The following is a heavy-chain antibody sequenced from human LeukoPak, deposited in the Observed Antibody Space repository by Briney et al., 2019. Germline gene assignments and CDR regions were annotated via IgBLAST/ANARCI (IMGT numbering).Heavy chain of an antibody. CDR1: GFTFSSYA. CDR3: AKDGSGSYRGDAFDI. CDR2: ISGSGGST. D-gene: IGHD3-10*01. Sequence: GGSLRLSCAASGFTFSSYAMSWVRQAPGKGLKWVSAISGSGGSTYCADSVKGRFTISRDNSKNTLYLQMNSMRAEDTAVYYCAKDGSGSYRGDAFDIWGQGTMVTVSS. V-gene: IGHV3-23*01. J-gene: IGHJ3*02.